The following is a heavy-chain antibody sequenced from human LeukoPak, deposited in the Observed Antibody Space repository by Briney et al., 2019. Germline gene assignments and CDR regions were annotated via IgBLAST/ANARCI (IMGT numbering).Heavy chain of an antibody. CDR3: ASLYCGADCYSGY. Sequence: PGGSLRLSCAASGFTLSSYEMNWVRQAPGKGLEWVSYISGSGRTIYYADSVKGRFTISRDNAKSSLYLQMNSLRAEDTAVYYCASLYCGADCYSGYWGQGTLVTVSS. CDR2: ISGSGRTI. CDR1: GFTLSSYE. J-gene: IGHJ4*02. V-gene: IGHV3-48*03. D-gene: IGHD2-21*02.